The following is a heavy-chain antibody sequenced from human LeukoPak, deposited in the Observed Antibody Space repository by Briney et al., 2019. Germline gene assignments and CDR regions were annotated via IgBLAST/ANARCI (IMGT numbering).Heavy chain of an antibody. D-gene: IGHD1-14*01. CDR2: ISWDSGSL. CDR3: AKDIRMGIIYYFDY. Sequence: SLRLSCAAYGFTFDDFAMHWVRQAPGKGLEWVSGISWDSGSLGYADSVKGRFTISRDNAKNSLYLQMNSLRAEDTALYYCAKDIRMGIIYYFDYWGQGTLVTVSS. V-gene: IGHV3-9*01. J-gene: IGHJ4*02. CDR1: GFTFDDFA.